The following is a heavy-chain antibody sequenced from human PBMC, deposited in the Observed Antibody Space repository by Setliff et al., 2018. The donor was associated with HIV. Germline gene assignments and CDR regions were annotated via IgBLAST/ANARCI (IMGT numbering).Heavy chain of an antibody. J-gene: IGHJ5*02. CDR3: VRHGGEIQLWSGRGNWFDP. CDR2: IYHSGNT. CDR1: GYSISSGYF. V-gene: IGHV4-38-2*01. D-gene: IGHD5-18*01. Sequence: SETLSLTCAVSGYSISSGYFWGWIRQPPGKGLEWIGSIYHSGNTYYNPSLKSRVTISVDTSKNQFSLKLSSVTAADTAVYYCVRHGGEIQLWSGRGNWFDPWGQGTLDTVSS.